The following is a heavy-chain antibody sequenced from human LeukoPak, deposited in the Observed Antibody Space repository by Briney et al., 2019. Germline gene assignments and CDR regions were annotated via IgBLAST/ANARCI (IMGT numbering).Heavy chain of an antibody. CDR2: IYYSGNT. J-gene: IGHJ4*02. CDR1: GGSISSGSYY. CDR3: ARAPGGNPTTHYFDY. Sequence: PSETLSLTCTVSGGSISSGSYYWSWIRQPPGKGLEWIGYIYYSGNTNYNPSLKSRVTISVDTSKNQFSLNLSSVTAADTAVYYCARAPGGNPTTHYFDYWGQGNLVTVSS. V-gene: IGHV4-61*01. D-gene: IGHD1-14*01.